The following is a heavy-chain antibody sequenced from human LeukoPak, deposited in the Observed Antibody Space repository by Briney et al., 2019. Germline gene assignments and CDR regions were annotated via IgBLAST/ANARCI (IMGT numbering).Heavy chain of an antibody. CDR3: ARGSYYDSSGYRRREAFDI. J-gene: IGHJ3*02. CDR1: GGSISSGGYY. D-gene: IGHD3-22*01. Sequence: SETLSLTCTVSGGSISSGGYYWSWIRQPPGKGLEWIGYIYHSGSTYYNPSLKSRVTISVDRSKNQFSLKLSSVTAGDTAVYYCARGSYYDSSGYRRREAFDIWGQGTMVTVSS. V-gene: IGHV4-30-2*01. CDR2: IYHSGST.